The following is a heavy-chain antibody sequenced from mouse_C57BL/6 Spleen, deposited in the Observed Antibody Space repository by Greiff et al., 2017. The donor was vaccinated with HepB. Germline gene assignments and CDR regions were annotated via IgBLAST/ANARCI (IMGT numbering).Heavy chain of an antibody. Sequence: QVQLQQSGAELARPGASVKLSCKASGYTFTSYGISWVKQRTGQGLEWIGEIYPRSGNTYYNEKFKGKATLTADKSTSTAYMELRSLTSEDSAVYFCARGVITTVEHYFDYWGQGTTLTVSS. CDR1: GYTFTSYG. CDR3: ARGVITTVEHYFDY. CDR2: IYPRSGNT. D-gene: IGHD1-1*01. V-gene: IGHV1-81*01. J-gene: IGHJ2*01.